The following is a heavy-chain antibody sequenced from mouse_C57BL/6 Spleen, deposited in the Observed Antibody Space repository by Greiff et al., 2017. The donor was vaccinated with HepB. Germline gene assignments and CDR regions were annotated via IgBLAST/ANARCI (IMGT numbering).Heavy chain of an antibody. CDR2: IYPRDGST. CDR1: GYTFTSYD. CDR3: PRSGEYDAMDY. Sequence: QVQLQQSGPELVKPGASVKLSCKASGYTFTSYDINWVKQRPGQGLEWIGWIYPRDGSTKYNEKFKGKATLTVDTSSSTAYMELHSLTSEDSAVYFCPRSGEYDAMDYWGQGTSVTVSS. J-gene: IGHJ4*01. V-gene: IGHV1-85*01.